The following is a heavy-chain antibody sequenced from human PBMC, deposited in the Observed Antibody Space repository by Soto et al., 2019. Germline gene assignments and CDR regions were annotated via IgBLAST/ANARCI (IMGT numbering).Heavy chain of an antibody. Sequence: GASVKVSCTASGYTFTIYGISWVRQAPGQGLEWMGWISAYNGNTNYAQKLQGRVTMTTDTSTSTAYMELRSLRSDDTAVYYCARAVMVQQLVDYWGPGNLVTVSS. V-gene: IGHV1-18*01. CDR3: ARAVMVQQLVDY. CDR2: ISAYNGNT. CDR1: GYTFTIYG. D-gene: IGHD6-13*01. J-gene: IGHJ4*02.